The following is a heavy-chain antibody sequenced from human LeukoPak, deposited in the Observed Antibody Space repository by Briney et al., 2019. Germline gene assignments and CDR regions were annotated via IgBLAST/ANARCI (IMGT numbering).Heavy chain of an antibody. J-gene: IGHJ4*02. V-gene: IGHV1-69*05. CDR3: ATHPSMVRGVIEYYFDY. D-gene: IGHD3-10*01. Sequence: WVKVSCKASGGTFSSYAISWERQPPGQGLEWMGVIIPIFGTANYAQKFQGRVTITTDECTSTAYMELSSLRSEDTAVFYCATHPSMVRGVIEYYFDYWGQGTLVTVSS. CDR2: IIPIFGTA. CDR1: GGTFSSYA.